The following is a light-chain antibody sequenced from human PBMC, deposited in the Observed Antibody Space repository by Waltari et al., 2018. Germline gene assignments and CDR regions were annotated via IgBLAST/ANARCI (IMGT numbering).Light chain of an antibody. CDR1: LSLLHSDGKTH. CDR3: VQGTKLPYS. Sequence: DVVITQSPLSLSVTPGQPASISCRSSLSLLHSDGKTHLNWLQQKPGQPPRRLIYQVSNRDSGVPERFSGSGAGTTFTLKISRVEAEDVGIYYCVQGTKLPYSFGQGTKWRSN. J-gene: IGKJ2*03. CDR2: QVS. V-gene: IGKV2-30*02.